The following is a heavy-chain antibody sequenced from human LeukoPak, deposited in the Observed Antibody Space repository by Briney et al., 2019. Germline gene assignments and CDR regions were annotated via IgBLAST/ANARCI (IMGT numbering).Heavy chain of an antibody. Sequence: GGSLRLSCAASGFTFSSYAMSWVRQAPGKGLEWVSAISGSGGSTYYADSVKGRFTISRDNSKNTLYLQMNSLRAEDTAVYYCAKLLGRRDGSGSYYSYYYYGMDVWGQGTTVTVSS. V-gene: IGHV3-23*01. CDR1: GFTFSSYA. CDR3: AKLLGRRDGSGSYYSYYYYGMDV. J-gene: IGHJ6*02. CDR2: ISGSGGST. D-gene: IGHD3-10*01.